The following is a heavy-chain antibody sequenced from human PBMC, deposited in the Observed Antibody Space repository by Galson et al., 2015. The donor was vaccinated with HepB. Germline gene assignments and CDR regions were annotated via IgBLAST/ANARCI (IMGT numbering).Heavy chain of an antibody. V-gene: IGHV3-30-3*01. CDR1: GFTFSSYA. CDR3: ARTLRDYFDY. Sequence: SLRLSCAASGFTFSSYAMHWVRQAPGKGLEWVAVISYDGSNKYYADSVKGRFTISRDNSKNTLYLQMNSLRAEDTAVYYCARTLRDYFDYWGQGTLVTVSS. J-gene: IGHJ4*02. CDR2: ISYDGSNK.